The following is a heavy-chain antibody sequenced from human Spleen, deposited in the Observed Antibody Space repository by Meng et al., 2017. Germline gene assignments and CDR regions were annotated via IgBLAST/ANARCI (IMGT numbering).Heavy chain of an antibody. CDR1: GGSFSDYY. Sequence: QVPLQQWGAGLLKPSETLSLTCVVSGGSFSDYYWSWIRQPPGKGPEWIGEINHSGSTNYNPSLESRATISVDTSQNNLSLKLSSVTAADSAVYYCARGPTTMAHDFDYWGQGTLVTVSS. J-gene: IGHJ4*02. CDR3: ARGPTTMAHDFDY. CDR2: INHSGST. V-gene: IGHV4-34*01. D-gene: IGHD4-11*01.